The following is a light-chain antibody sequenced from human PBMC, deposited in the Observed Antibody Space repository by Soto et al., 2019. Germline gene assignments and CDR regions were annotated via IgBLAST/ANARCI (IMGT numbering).Light chain of an antibody. CDR2: DVS. CDR1: SSDVGGYKY. Sequence: QSALTQPRSVSGSPGQSVTISCTGTSSDVGGYKYVSWYQQHPGKAPKLMIYDVSERPSGVPDRFSGSKSGNTASLTISGLHAEDEADYYCCSYAGSTYVFGTGTKLTVL. CDR3: CSYAGSTYV. J-gene: IGLJ1*01. V-gene: IGLV2-11*01.